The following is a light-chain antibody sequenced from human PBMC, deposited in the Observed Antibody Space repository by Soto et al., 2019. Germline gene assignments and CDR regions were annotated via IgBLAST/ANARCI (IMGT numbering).Light chain of an antibody. CDR1: QSVSSTF. CDR3: HQFDSSVT. V-gene: IGKV3-20*01. J-gene: IGKJ1*01. Sequence: EIVLTQSPGSLSLSPGERATLSCRASQSVSSTFFAWYQQRPGQAPRLLMYGASSRATGIPEGLWGGGSGTDFTLTISRLEAEDFAVYYCHQFDSSVTLGPGTKGESK. CDR2: GAS.